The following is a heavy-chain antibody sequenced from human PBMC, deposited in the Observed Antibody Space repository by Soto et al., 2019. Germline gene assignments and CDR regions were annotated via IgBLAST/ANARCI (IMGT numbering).Heavy chain of an antibody. CDR1: GFTLSDHY. Sequence: EVQLVESGGDLVQPGGSLRLSCVASGFTLSDHYMDWVRQAPGKGLEWVGRIRNEPKSYITDYAESVKGRFTISRDDSKTSLFLQMKSLTTEDTAIYYCADLTWTGSYFPWGQGTLVTVSS. D-gene: IGHD3-9*01. V-gene: IGHV3-72*01. J-gene: IGHJ5*02. CDR3: ADLTWTGSYFP. CDR2: IRNEPKSYIT.